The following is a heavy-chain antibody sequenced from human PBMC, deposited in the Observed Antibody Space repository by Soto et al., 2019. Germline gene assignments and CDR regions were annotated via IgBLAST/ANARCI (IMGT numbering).Heavy chain of an antibody. V-gene: IGHV4-59*08. D-gene: IGHD2-15*01. Sequence: SETLSLTCTFSGGSISTYYWSLIRQPPGKGLEWIGYIDYTGGAKYNPSLKSRVTISVDTSQNQFSLELTSVTAADTAVYYCARHELGYCSGGSCPYYFDYWGQGTLVTVSS. CDR1: GGSISTYY. J-gene: IGHJ4*02. CDR2: IDYTGGA. CDR3: ARHELGYCSGGSCPYYFDY.